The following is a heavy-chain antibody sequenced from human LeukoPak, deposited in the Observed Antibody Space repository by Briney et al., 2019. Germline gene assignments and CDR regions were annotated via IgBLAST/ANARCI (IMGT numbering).Heavy chain of an antibody. Sequence: SETLSLTCTVSGASISIDYWSWLRQPPGKGLEWIAYVYYSGSTNYNPSLKSRVTISVDTSNNQFSLRLSSVTAADTAVYYCARVNYPRDYYDSSGYYFYFWGQGTLVTVSS. CDR2: VYYSGST. CDR3: ARVNYPRDYYDSSGYYFYF. V-gene: IGHV4-59*01. D-gene: IGHD3-22*01. J-gene: IGHJ4*02. CDR1: GASISIDY.